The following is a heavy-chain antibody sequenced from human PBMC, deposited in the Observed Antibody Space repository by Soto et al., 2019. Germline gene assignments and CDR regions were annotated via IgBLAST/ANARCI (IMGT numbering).Heavy chain of an antibody. Sequence: SETLSLTCSVSGGSISNGDYYWSWIRQPPGKGLEWIGYIYYSGSTYYNPSLKSRVTMSVDTSKNQFSLRLSSVTAADTAVYYCARESNPAPSFWSSYYTGYFDSWSQGTLVTVSS. CDR3: ARESNPAPSFWSSYYTGYFDS. CDR2: IYYSGST. CDR1: GGSISNGDYY. J-gene: IGHJ4*02. V-gene: IGHV4-30-4*01. D-gene: IGHD3-3*01.